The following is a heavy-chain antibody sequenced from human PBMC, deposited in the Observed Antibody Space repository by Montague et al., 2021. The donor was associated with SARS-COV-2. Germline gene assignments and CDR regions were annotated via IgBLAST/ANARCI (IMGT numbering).Heavy chain of an antibody. Sequence: SLRLSCAASGFTFSSYEMNWVRQAPGKGLEWVSYISGRGSTIYYADSVKGRFTISRDNVKNPLYLQMNSLRVEDTAVYYCAREYSSSSGIPYYFDYWGQGTLVTVSS. D-gene: IGHD6-13*01. V-gene: IGHV3-48*03. CDR3: AREYSSSSGIPYYFDY. J-gene: IGHJ4*02. CDR1: GFTFSSYE. CDR2: ISGRGSTI.